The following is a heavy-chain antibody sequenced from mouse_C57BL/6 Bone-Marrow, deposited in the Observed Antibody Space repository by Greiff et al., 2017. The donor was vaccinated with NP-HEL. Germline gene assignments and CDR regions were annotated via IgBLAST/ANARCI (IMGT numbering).Heavy chain of an antibody. CDR3: ARMGSTVVATGGY. V-gene: IGHV1-55*01. CDR2: IYPGSGST. D-gene: IGHD1-1*01. J-gene: IGHJ2*01. CDR1: GYTFTSYW. Sequence: QVQLQQPGAELVKPGASVKMSCKASGYTFTSYWITWVKQRPGQGLEWIGDIYPGSGSTNYNEKFKSKAKLTVDTSSSTAYMQLSSLISEDSAVYYCARMGSTVVATGGYWGQGTTLTVSS.